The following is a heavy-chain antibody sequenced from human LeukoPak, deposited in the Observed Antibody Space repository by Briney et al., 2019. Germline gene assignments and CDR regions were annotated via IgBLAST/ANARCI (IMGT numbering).Heavy chain of an antibody. D-gene: IGHD3-22*01. CDR1: GFTFSDYY. J-gene: IGHJ4*02. V-gene: IGHV3-11*01. Sequence: GGSLRLSCAASGFTFSDYYTSWIRQAPGKGLEWVSYISSSGSTIYYADSVKGRFTISRDNAKNSLYLQMNSLRAEDTAVYYCARGTYYYDSSGPGNWGQGTLVTVSS. CDR3: ARGTYYYDSSGPGN. CDR2: ISSSGSTI.